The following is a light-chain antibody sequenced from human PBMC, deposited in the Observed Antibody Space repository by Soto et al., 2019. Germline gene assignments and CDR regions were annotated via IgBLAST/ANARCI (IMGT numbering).Light chain of an antibody. CDR3: QQLNSYPRT. CDR1: QGISSY. V-gene: IGKV1-9*01. J-gene: IGKJ3*01. Sequence: IQLTQSPSSLSASVGDRVTITCRASQGISSYLAWYQQEPGKAPKLLIYAASTLQSGVPSRFSGSGSGTDFTLTISRLQPEDFATYYCQQLNSYPRTFGPGTKVDIK. CDR2: AAS.